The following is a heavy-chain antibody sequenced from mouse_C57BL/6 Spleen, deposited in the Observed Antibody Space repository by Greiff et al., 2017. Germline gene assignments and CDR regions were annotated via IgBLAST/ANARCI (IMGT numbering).Heavy chain of an antibody. CDR3: ARSLRTTVVAKDALNY. J-gene: IGHJ4*01. CDR1: GFNIKDYY. V-gene: IGHV14-2*01. CDR2: IDPEDGDT. D-gene: IGHD1-1*01. Sequence: EVQLQQSGAELVKPGASVKLSCTASGFNIKDYYMHWVKQRTEQGLEWIGSIDPEDGDTKYAPKFQGKATVTADTSSNTAYLQLSSLTSEDTAVYYCARSLRTTVVAKDALNYWGQGTTLTVSS.